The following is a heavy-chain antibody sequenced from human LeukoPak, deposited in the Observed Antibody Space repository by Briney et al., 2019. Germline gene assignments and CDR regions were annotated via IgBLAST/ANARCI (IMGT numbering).Heavy chain of an antibody. CDR3: ARAGYSSGYYVFDY. CDR2: ISAYNGNT. V-gene: IGHV1-18*01. D-gene: IGHD3-22*01. Sequence: ASVKVSCKASGYTFTSYGISWVRQAPGQGLEWMGWISAYNGNTNYAQKLQGRVTITTDTSTSTAYMELRSLRSDDTAVYYCARAGYSSGYYVFDYWGQGTLVTVSS. CDR1: GYTFTSYG. J-gene: IGHJ4*02.